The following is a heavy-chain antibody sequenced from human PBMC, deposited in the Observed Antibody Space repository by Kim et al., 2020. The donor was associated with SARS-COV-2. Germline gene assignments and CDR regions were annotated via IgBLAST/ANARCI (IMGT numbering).Heavy chain of an antibody. CDR3: AKDSSQYRFFDY. CDR1: GISFNSYA. Sequence: GGSLRLSCVASGISFNSYAMSWVRQAPGKGLEWVSAINGVGSNTFYANSVKGRFTISRDNSKNTLYLHMNGLRPEDTAVYFCAKDSSQYRFFDYWGQGTLVTVSS. V-gene: IGHV3-23*01. D-gene: IGHD2-2*01. CDR2: INGVGSNT. J-gene: IGHJ4*02.